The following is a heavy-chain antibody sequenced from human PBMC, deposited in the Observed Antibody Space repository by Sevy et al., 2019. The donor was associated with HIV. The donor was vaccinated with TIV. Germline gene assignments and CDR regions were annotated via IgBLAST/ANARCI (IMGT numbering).Heavy chain of an antibody. CDR3: AREKSCGGACYHFDH. CDR2: INWDGSST. J-gene: IGHJ4*02. D-gene: IGHD2-21*02. Sequence: GGSLRLSCAASGFTFDDYGMSWVRQAPGKGLEWVSDINWDGSSTGYADSVKGRFTISRDNVKNSLHLQMTSLRAEDTAFYYCAREKSCGGACYHFDHWGQGTLVTVSS. V-gene: IGHV3-20*04. CDR1: GFTFDDYG.